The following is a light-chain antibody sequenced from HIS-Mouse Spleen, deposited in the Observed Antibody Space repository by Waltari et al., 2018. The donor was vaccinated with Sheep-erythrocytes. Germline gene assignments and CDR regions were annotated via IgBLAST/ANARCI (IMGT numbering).Light chain of an antibody. CDR3: QQFNSYLYT. Sequence: AIQLTQSPSSLSASVGDRVPIPCRASQGISSALAWYQQKPGKAPKLLTYDASSLESGVPSRFSGSGSGTDFTLTISSLQPEDFATYYCQQFNSYLYTFGQGTKLEIK. CDR2: DAS. J-gene: IGKJ2*01. CDR1: QGISSA. V-gene: IGKV1-13*02.